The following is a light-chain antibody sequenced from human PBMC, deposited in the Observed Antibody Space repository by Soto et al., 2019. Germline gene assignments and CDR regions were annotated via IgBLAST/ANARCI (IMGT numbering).Light chain of an antibody. CDR2: AAS. CDR1: QSISTW. J-gene: IGKJ1*01. Sequence: DIQMTQFPSSLSASVGDRVTITCRASQSISTWLAWYQQKPERAPKSLIYAASSLQSGVPPRFSGSGSETDFTLTISSLQPEDFATYYCQQYNRYPRTFGQGTKVEIK. V-gene: IGKV1D-16*01. CDR3: QQYNRYPRT.